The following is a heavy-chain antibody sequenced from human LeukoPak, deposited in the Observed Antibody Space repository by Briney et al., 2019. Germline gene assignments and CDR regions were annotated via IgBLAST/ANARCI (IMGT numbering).Heavy chain of an antibody. J-gene: IGHJ3*02. Sequence: GASVKVSCKASGYTFTGYYMHWVREAPGQGLEWMGWINPNSGGTNYAQKFRGRVTMTTDTSISTAYMELSRLRSDDTAVYYCARLRKTYYDFWSGYPHSDAFDIWGQGTMVTVSS. CDR2: INPNSGGT. D-gene: IGHD3-3*01. CDR1: GYTFTGYY. V-gene: IGHV1-2*02. CDR3: ARLRKTYYDFWSGYPHSDAFDI.